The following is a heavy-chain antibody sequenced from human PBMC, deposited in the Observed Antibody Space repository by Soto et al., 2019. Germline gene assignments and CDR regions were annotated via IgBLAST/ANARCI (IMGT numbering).Heavy chain of an antibody. Sequence: SVKVSCKASGFTFTSSAVQWVRQARGQRLEWIGWIVVGSGNTNYAQKFQERVTITRDMSTSTAYMELSSLRSEDTAVYYCAADQVVVPPGGGFYYYYGMDVGGKGTTVTVPS. V-gene: IGHV1-58*01. CDR1: GFTFTSSA. D-gene: IGHD2-2*01. CDR2: IVVGSGNT. J-gene: IGHJ6*04. CDR3: AADQVVVPPGGGFYYYYGMDV.